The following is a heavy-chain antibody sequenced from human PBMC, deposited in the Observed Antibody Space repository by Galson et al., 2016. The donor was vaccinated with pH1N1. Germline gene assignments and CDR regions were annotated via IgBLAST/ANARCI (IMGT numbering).Heavy chain of an antibody. Sequence: LRLSCAASGFTFNKYAMTWVRQAPGKGLEWVSAISGSGRDTYYADSVKGRFTISRDKTQSTVYLQMNSLRTEDTAVYYCARDSEYSGHEGFHWAQGTLVNV. CDR2: ISGSGRDT. J-gene: IGHJ4*02. V-gene: IGHV3-23*01. D-gene: IGHD5-12*01. CDR3: ARDSEYSGHEGFH. CDR1: GFTFNKYA.